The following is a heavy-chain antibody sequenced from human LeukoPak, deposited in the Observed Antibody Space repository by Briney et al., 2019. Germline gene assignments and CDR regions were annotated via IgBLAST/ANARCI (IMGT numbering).Heavy chain of an antibody. CDR1: GFTFSNYI. CDR3: STTYYYDSSEGY. CDR2: IKSKTDGGTT. J-gene: IGHJ4*02. Sequence: GGSLRLSCAASGFTFSNYIMNWVRQAPGKGLEWVGRIKSKTDGGTTDYAAPVKGRFTISRDDSKNTLYLQMNSLKTEDTAVYYCSTTYYYDSSEGYWGQGTLVTVSS. D-gene: IGHD3-22*01. V-gene: IGHV3-15*07.